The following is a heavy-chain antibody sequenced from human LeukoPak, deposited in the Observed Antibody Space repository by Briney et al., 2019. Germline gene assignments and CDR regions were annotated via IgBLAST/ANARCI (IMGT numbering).Heavy chain of an antibody. Sequence: SVKVSCKASGYTFTSYGISWVRQAPGQGLEWMGRIIPIFGTANYAQKFQGRVTITTDESTSTAYMELGSLRSEDTAVYYCASDYPYGDYAYWGQGTLVTVSS. V-gene: IGHV1-69*05. J-gene: IGHJ4*02. CDR3: ASDYPYGDYAY. CDR2: IIPIFGTA. D-gene: IGHD4-17*01. CDR1: GYTFTSYG.